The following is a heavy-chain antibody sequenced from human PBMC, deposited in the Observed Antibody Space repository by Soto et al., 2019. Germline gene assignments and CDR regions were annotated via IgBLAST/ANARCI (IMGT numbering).Heavy chain of an antibody. V-gene: IGHV4-39*01. Sequence: PSETLSLTCTVSGGSISSSSYYWGWIRQPPGKGLEWIGSIYYSGSTYYKQSLKSRVTISVDTSKNQFSLKLSSVTAADTAVYYCASPKIAFYNWFDPWGQGTLVTVSS. CDR1: GGSISSSSYY. D-gene: IGHD3-3*02. CDR3: ASPKIAFYNWFDP. J-gene: IGHJ5*02. CDR2: IYYSGST.